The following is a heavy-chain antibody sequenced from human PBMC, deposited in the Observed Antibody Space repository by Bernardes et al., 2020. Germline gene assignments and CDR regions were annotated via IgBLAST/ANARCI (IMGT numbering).Heavy chain of an antibody. D-gene: IGHD2-8*01. J-gene: IGHJ4*02. Sequence: GGSLRLSCAASGFTFSNYWMSWVRKAPGKGLEWVATIKEDGSEKYYVDSVKGRFTISRDNAKNSLYLQMNSLRAEDTAVYYCARDGGFCTNGVCFSDFWGQGTLVTVSS. CDR1: GFTFSNYW. CDR2: IKEDGSEK. CDR3: ARDGGFCTNGVCFSDF. V-gene: IGHV3-7*03.